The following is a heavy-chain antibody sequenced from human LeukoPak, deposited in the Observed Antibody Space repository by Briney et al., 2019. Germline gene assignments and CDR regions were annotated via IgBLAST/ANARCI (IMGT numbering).Heavy chain of an antibody. CDR3: ARDSPLGVWGSYRNDY. V-gene: IGHV3-20*04. Sequence: GGSLRLSCAASGFTFEDYGMSWVRQAPGKGLEWVSGINWNGGSTGYADSVKGRFTISRDNAKNSLYLQMNSLRAEDTALYYCARDSPLGVWGSYRNDYWGQGTLVTVSS. CDR1: GFTFEDYG. CDR2: INWNGGST. D-gene: IGHD3-16*02. J-gene: IGHJ4*02.